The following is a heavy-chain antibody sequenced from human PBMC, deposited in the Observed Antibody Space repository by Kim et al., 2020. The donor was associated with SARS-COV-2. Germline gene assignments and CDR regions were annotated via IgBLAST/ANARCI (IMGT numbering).Heavy chain of an antibody. CDR1: GYTFTGYY. J-gene: IGHJ4*02. CDR2: INPNSGGT. CDR3: ARSTQIQQWLTSGIIDY. D-gene: IGHD6-19*01. Sequence: ASVKVSCKASGYTFTGYYMHWVRQAPGQGLEWMGRINPNSGGTNYAQKFQGRVTMTRDTSISTAYMELSRLRSDDTAVYYCARSTQIQQWLTSGIIDYWGQGTLVTVSS. V-gene: IGHV1-2*06.